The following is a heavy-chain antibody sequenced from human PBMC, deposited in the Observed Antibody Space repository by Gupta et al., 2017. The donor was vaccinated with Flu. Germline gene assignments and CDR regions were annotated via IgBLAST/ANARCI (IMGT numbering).Heavy chain of an antibody. CDR2: IKEDGSDK. CDR1: GFTFSNSW. D-gene: IGHD6-19*01. J-gene: IGHJ4*02. Sequence: EVQLVESGGGLVQPGGSLRLSCAASGFTFSNSWMSWVRQAPGKGLEWVANIKEDGSDKYYLDSVRGRFTISKDNAGNSLFLYMNSLRVDDTALYYCARAVAHSWDYWGRGTLVTVSS. V-gene: IGHV3-7*01. CDR3: ARAVAHSWDY.